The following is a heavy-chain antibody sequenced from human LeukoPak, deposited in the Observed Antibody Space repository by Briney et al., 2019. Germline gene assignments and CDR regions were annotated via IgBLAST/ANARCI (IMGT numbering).Heavy chain of an antibody. CDR3: ARTWEGGSYYSRYYYYGMDV. D-gene: IGHD1-26*01. CDR1: GGSISSSSYY. CDR2: IYYSGST. J-gene: IGHJ6*02. Sequence: SETLSLTCTVSGGSISSSSYYWGWIRQPPGKGLEWIGSIYYSGSTYYNPSLKSRVTISVDTSKNQFSLKLSSVTAADTAVYYCARTWEGGSYYSRYYYYGMDVWGQGTTVTVSS. V-gene: IGHV4-39*07.